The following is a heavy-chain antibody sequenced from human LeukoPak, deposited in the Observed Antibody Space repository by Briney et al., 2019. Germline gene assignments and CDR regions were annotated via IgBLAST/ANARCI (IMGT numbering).Heavy chain of an antibody. CDR2: IIPIFGTA. V-gene: IGHV1-69*05. CDR1: GGTFSSYA. D-gene: IGHD3-10*01. CDR3: ARSFVPAYYYGSGSPPDDAFDI. J-gene: IGHJ3*02. Sequence: ASVKLSCKASGGTFSSYAISWVRQAPGQGLEWMGGIIPIFGTANYVQKFQGRVTITTDESTSTAYMELSSLRSEDTAVYYCARSFVPAYYYGSGSPPDDAFDIWGQGTMVTVSS.